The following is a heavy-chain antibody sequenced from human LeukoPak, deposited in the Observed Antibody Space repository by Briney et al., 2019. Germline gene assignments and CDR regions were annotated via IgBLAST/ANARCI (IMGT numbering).Heavy chain of an antibody. CDR3: AREDPPQLPDAFDI. J-gene: IGHJ3*02. V-gene: IGHV1-2*02. CDR1: GYTFTGYY. CDR2: INPNSGGT. Sequence: GASVKVSCKASGYTFTGYYMHWLRQAPGQGLEWMGWINPNSGGTNYAQKFQGRVTMTRDTSISTAYMELSRLRSDDTAVYYCAREDPPQLPDAFDIWGQGTMVTVSS. D-gene: IGHD3-10*01.